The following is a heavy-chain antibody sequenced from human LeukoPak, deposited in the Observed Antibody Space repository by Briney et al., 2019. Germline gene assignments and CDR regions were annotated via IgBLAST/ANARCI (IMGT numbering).Heavy chain of an antibody. CDR1: GYTFTSYG. CDR2: ISAYNGNT. D-gene: IGHD3-22*01. CDR3: AREKRKYYYDSSGYVDY. J-gene: IGHJ4*02. Sequence: GASVKVSCKASGYTFTSYGISWVRQAPGQGLEWMGWISAYNGNTNYAQKLQGRVTMTTDTSTSTAYMELRSLRSDDTAVYYCAREKRKYYYDSSGYVDYWGQGTLVTVSS. V-gene: IGHV1-18*01.